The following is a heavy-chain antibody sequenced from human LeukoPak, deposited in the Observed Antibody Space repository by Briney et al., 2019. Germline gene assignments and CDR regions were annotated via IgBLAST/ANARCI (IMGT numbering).Heavy chain of an antibody. J-gene: IGHJ6*03. CDR1: GYSFTGYY. CDR3: AREAIVVVVAATPGYYMDV. Sequence: GASVKVSCKASGYSFTGYYIHWVRQAPGQGLEWMGWINPNGGVTKSAQKFQGRVTMTRDTSISTAYMELSRLRSDDTAVYYCAREAIVVVVAATPGYYMDVWGKGTTVTISS. V-gene: IGHV1-2*02. CDR2: INPNGGVT. D-gene: IGHD2-15*01.